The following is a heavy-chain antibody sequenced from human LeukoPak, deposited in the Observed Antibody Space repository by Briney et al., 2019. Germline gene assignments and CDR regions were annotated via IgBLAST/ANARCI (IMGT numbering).Heavy chain of an antibody. Sequence: AGGSLRLSCAASGFTFSNYWMNWVRQAPGGGLEWVANIKQRGSERYYVDSVKGRFTISRDNAKNSVYLQMNSLRAEDTAVYYCATAYYYASSGYYFVRASPFDYWGQGTLVTVSS. J-gene: IGHJ4*02. CDR3: ATAYYYASSGYYFVRASPFDY. V-gene: IGHV3-7*01. CDR2: IKQRGSER. CDR1: GFTFSNYW. D-gene: IGHD3-22*01.